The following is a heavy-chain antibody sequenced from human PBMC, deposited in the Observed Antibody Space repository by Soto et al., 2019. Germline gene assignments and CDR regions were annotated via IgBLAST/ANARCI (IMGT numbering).Heavy chain of an antibody. CDR3: ARAVWAAAGYNWFDP. J-gene: IGHJ5*02. CDR2: IIPIFGTA. CDR1: GYTFTGYY. D-gene: IGHD6-13*01. Sequence: QVQLVQSGAEVKKPGASVKVSCKASGYTFTGYYMHWVRQAPGQGLEWMGGIIPIFGTANYAQKFQGRVTITADESTSTAYMELSSLRSEDTAVYYCARAVWAAAGYNWFDPWGQGTLVTVSS. V-gene: IGHV1-69*01.